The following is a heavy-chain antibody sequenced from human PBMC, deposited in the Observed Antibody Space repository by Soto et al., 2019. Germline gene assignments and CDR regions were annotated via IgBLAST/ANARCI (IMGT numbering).Heavy chain of an antibody. D-gene: IGHD5-12*01. CDR3: ARVDSGGYAYFDY. CDR1: GGSITRGGYY. CDR2: IYYSGST. Sequence: QVQLQESGPRLVKPSQTLSLTCTVSGGSITRGGYYWTWIRQHPGKGLEWIGYIYYSGSTYYNPSLKSRLTMSVDTSKNQFSLKLSSVTVADMAVYYCARVDSGGYAYFDYWGQGTLVTVSS. V-gene: IGHV4-31*03. J-gene: IGHJ4*02.